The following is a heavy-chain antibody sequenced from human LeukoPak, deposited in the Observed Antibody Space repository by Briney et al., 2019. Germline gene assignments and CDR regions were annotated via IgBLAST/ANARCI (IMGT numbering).Heavy chain of an antibody. J-gene: IGHJ4*02. CDR3: AKNWATYYFDY. D-gene: IGHD3-16*01. CDR2: LQSDGNNR. CDR1: GLTLRRYA. V-gene: IGHV3-30*02. Sequence: GGSLRLSCAASGLTLRRYAMHWVRQAPGKGLEWVAFLQSDGNNRYYADSVKGRFTISRDNSKNTLFLQMSSLRAEDTAVYYCAKNWATYYFDYWGQGTLVTVSS.